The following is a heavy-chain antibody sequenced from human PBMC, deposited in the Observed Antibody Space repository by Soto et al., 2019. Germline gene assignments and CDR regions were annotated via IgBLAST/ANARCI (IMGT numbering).Heavy chain of an antibody. CDR1: GFTFHTYA. CDR3: AKELVPAEGGHGDSFHM. J-gene: IGHJ3*02. D-gene: IGHD1-26*01. CDR2: ISGTGGTI. V-gene: IGHV3-23*01. Sequence: EVQLLESGGDLVQPGGSLRLSCVASGFTFHTYAMSWVRQAPGKGLEWVSSISGTGGTIKYADSVKGRLTISRDNSRNTLALQMTSLRFDNTAVYYCAKELVPAEGGHGDSFHMWGQGTLVTVSS.